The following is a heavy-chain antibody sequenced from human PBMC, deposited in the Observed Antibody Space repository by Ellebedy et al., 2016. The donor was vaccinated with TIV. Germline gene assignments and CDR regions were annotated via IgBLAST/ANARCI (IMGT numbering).Heavy chain of an antibody. D-gene: IGHD3/OR15-3a*01. CDR3: VVGLFHP. CDR1: GYIFTDYD. CDR2: MKPGSGNT. Sequence: AASVKVSCKASGYIFTDYDINRVRQPTGQGREYLGWMKPGSGNTGYAQKFEGRVTMTRNTSTSTAYMEMSSLRSDDTAVYYCVVGLFHPWGQGTLVSVSS. V-gene: IGHV1-8*01. J-gene: IGHJ5*02.